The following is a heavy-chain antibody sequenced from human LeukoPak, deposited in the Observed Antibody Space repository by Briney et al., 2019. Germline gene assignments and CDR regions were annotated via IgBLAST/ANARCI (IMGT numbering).Heavy chain of an antibody. CDR1: GGSISSSSYY. D-gene: IGHD2-15*01. J-gene: IGHJ4*02. CDR2: IYYSGST. Sequence: ASETLSLTCTVSGGSISSSSYYWGWIRQPPGKGLEWIGSIYYSGSTYYNPSPKSRVTISVDTSKNQFSLKLSSVTAADTAVYYCARHGYCSGGSCPGKVDYWGQGTLVTVSS. V-gene: IGHV4-39*01. CDR3: ARHGYCSGGSCPGKVDY.